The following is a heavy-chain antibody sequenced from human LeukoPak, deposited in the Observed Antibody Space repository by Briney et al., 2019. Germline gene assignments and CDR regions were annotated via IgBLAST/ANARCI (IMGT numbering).Heavy chain of an antibody. J-gene: IGHJ4*02. V-gene: IGHV4-4*08. CDR1: GGSIDGYY. D-gene: IGHD3-22*01. CDR3: VRDVPSGYFDY. Sequence: SETLSLTCTVSGGSIDGYYWSWIRQSPGKGLEWIGYIYYTGTTFYHPSLTSRVTISVDTSKNQFSLRLSSVTAADTAMYYCVRDVPSGYFDYWGQGTLVSVSS. CDR2: IYYTGTT.